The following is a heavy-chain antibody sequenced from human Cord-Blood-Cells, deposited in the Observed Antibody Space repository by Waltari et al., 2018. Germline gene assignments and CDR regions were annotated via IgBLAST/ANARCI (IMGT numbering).Heavy chain of an antibody. V-gene: IGHV1-69*01. CDR2: IIPIFGTA. CDR1: GGTFSSYA. CDR3: ARGIRFLEWLTNYGMDV. D-gene: IGHD3-3*01. Sequence: QVQLVQSGAEVKKPGSSVKVSCKASGGTFSSYAISWVRQAPGPGLEWMGGIIPIFGTANYAQKFQGRVTITADESTSTAYMELSSLRSEDTAVYYCARGIRFLEWLTNYGMDVWGQGTTVTVSS. J-gene: IGHJ6*02.